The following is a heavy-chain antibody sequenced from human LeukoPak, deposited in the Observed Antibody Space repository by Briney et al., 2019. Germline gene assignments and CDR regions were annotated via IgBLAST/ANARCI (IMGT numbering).Heavy chain of an antibody. CDR2: IRQDESER. D-gene: IGHD3-9*01. V-gene: IGHV3-7*01. CDR1: GFSFSSYW. CDR3: ARQRGDILTGYYMPRGFDY. J-gene: IGHJ4*02. Sequence: GSLRLSCEGSGFSFSSYWMTWVRQLPGKGPEWVANIRQDESERYFADSVKGRFTISRDNAKNSLYLQMNSLRAEDTAVYYCARQRGDILTGYYMPRGFDYWGQGTLVTVSS.